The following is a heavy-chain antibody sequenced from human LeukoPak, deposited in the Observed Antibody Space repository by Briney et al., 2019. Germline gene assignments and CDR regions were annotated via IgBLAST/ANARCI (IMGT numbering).Heavy chain of an antibody. CDR3: ARVGDGYNHGGDY. J-gene: IGHJ4*02. CDR1: GFTVSSNY. Sequence: PGGSLRLSCAASGFTVSSNYMNWVRQAPGKGLEWVSIIYSGGSTYYADSVKGRFTISRDNSKNTLYLQMNSLRAEDTAVYYRARVGDGYNHGGDYWGQGTLVTVSS. D-gene: IGHD5-24*01. CDR2: IYSGGST. V-gene: IGHV3-53*01.